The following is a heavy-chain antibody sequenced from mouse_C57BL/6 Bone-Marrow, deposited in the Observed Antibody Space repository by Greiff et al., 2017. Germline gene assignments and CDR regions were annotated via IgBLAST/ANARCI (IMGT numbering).Heavy chain of an antibody. CDR2: IYPRSGNT. CDR1: GYTFTSYG. V-gene: IGHV1-81*01. CDR3: ARDYYGKGDY. Sequence: QVHVKQSGAELARPGASVKLSCKASGYTFTSYGISWVKQRTGQGLEWIGEIYPRSGNTYYNEKFKGKATLTADKSSSTAYMELRSLTSEDSAVYFCARDYYGKGDYWGQGTTLTVSS. J-gene: IGHJ2*01. D-gene: IGHD1-1*01.